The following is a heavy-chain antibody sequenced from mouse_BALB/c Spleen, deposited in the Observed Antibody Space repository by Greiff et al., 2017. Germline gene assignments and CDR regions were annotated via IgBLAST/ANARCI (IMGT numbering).Heavy chain of an antibody. D-gene: IGHD2-3*01. CDR3: ARDRGDDGYYSWFAY. V-gene: IGHV5-9-4*01. CDR2: ISSGGSYT. Sequence: EVMLVESGGGLVKPGGSLKLSCAASGFTFSSYAMSWVRQSPEKRLEWVAEISSGGSYTYYPDTVTGRFTISRDNAKNTLYLEMSSLRSEDTAMYYCARDRGDDGYYSWFAYWGQGTLVTVSA. J-gene: IGHJ3*01. CDR1: GFTFSSYA.